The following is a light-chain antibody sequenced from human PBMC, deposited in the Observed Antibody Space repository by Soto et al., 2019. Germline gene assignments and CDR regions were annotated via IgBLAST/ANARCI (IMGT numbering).Light chain of an antibody. CDR2: QGS. CDR1: RSISNS. Sequence: DIQLTQSPSSLSASVGDRVTITCRASRSISNSLAWYQQRPGKAPKHLIYQGSTLQREVSSRFSSSGSGTEFTLTISSLQPDDFATYYCQQYDSYPLTFGGGTRVDIK. J-gene: IGKJ4*01. CDR3: QQYDSYPLT. V-gene: IGKV1-5*03.